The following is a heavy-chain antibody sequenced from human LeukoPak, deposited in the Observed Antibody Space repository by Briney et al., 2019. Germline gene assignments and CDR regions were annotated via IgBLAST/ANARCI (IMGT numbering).Heavy chain of an antibody. J-gene: IGHJ4*02. Sequence: SETLSLTCAVYGGSFSGYYWSWIRQPPGKGLEWIGEINHSGSTNYNPSLKSRVTISVDTSKNQFSLKLSSVTAADTAVYYCARGRGVVATISHWGQGTLVTVSS. D-gene: IGHD5-12*01. CDR1: GGSFSGYY. CDR3: ARGRGVVATISH. V-gene: IGHV4-34*01. CDR2: INHSGST.